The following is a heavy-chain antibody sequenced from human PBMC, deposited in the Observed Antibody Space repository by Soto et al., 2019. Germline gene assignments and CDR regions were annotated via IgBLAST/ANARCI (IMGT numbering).Heavy chain of an antibody. V-gene: IGHV1-46*01. J-gene: IGHJ3*02. D-gene: IGHD2-2*01. CDR1: VSTFTTYY. CDR2: INPSGGST. CDR3: ARKTIVPAAASQNDAFDI. Sequence: GASVNVSCNASVSTFTTYYMHWVRQAPGQGLEWMGIINPSGGSTSYAQKFQGRVTMTRDTSTSTVYMELSSLRSEDTAVYYCARKTIVPAAASQNDAFDIWGQGTTVTVSS.